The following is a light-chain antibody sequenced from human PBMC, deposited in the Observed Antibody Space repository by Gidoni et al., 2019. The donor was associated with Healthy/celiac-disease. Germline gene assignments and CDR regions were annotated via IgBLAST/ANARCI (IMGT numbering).Light chain of an antibody. CDR3: QQRSNWPTT. Sequence: IVLTQSPATLSLSPGESATLSCRASQRVSSYLAWYQQKPGQAPRLLIYDASNRATGIPDRFSGSGSGTDFTLTISSLEPEDFAVYYCQQRSNWPTTFGGGTKVEIK. CDR1: QRVSSY. J-gene: IGKJ4*01. CDR2: DAS. V-gene: IGKV3-11*01.